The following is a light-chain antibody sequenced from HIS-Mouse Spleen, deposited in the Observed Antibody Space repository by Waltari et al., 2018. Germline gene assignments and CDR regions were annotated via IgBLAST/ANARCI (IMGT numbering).Light chain of an antibody. CDR2: DVS. CDR3: SSYTSSSTYV. J-gene: IGLJ1*01. CDR1: RSHGSGYNY. Sequence: QSALTQPASESGSPGQSITISCPGTRSHGSGYNYVSWYQQHPDKAPKLMIYDVSNRPSGVSNRFSGSKSGNTASLTISGLQAEDEADYYCSSYTSSSTYVFGTGTKVTVL. V-gene: IGLV2-14*03.